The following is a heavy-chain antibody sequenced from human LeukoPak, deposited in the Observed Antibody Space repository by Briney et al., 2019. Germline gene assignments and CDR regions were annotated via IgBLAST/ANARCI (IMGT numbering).Heavy chain of an antibody. J-gene: IGHJ6*03. D-gene: IGHD6-13*01. Sequence: HPGGSLRLSCAASGFTFSSYAMHWVRQAPGKGLEYVSAISSNGGSTYYANSVKGRFTISRDNSKNTLYLQMGSLRAEDMAVYYCARDRSGSSWYLGDYYYYMDVWGKGTTVTISS. V-gene: IGHV3-64*01. CDR2: ISSNGGST. CDR3: ARDRSGSSWYLGDYYYYMDV. CDR1: GFTFSSYA.